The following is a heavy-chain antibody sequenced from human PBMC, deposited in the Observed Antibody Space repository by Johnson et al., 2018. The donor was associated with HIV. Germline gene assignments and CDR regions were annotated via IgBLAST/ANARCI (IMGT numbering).Heavy chain of an antibody. Sequence: QVQLVESGGGVVQPGRSLRLSCAASGFTFSSYGMHWVRQAPGKGLEWVAVISYDGSNKYYADSVQGRFTISRDNSKNTLYLQMNSLRAEDTAVYYCAKDRGDGYTTAWAFDIWGQGTMVTVSS. J-gene: IGHJ3*02. V-gene: IGHV3-30*18. CDR1: GFTFSSYG. CDR2: ISYDGSNK. CDR3: AKDRGDGYTTAWAFDI. D-gene: IGHD5-24*01.